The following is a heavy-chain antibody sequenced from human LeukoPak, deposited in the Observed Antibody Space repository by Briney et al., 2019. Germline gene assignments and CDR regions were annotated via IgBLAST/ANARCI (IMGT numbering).Heavy chain of an antibody. V-gene: IGHV3-23*01. CDR1: GFTFRAYA. D-gene: IGHD2-15*01. Sequence: PGRSLRLSCAASGFTFRAYAMSWVRQAPGKGREWVSLISASGDTTYYADSVKGRFTSSRDNSRNTLYLQMSSLRAEDTAVYYCALGYCSGGDCYAKPYYFDHWGQGTLVTVSS. J-gene: IGHJ4*02. CDR2: ISASGDTT. CDR3: ALGYCSGGDCYAKPYYFDH.